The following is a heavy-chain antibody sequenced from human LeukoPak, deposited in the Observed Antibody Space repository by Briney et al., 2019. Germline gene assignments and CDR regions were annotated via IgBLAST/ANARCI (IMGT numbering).Heavy chain of an antibody. D-gene: IGHD6-6*01. CDR1: GGTFSSYA. CDR2: IIPIFGTA. V-gene: IGHV1-69*13. J-gene: IGHJ6*02. Sequence: GASVKVSCKASGGTFSSYAISWVRQAPGQGLEWMGGIIPIFGTANYAQKFQGRVTITADESTSTAYMELSSLRSEDTAVYYCAREVKELVAYYYYGKDVWGQGTTVTVSS. CDR3: AREVKELVAYYYYGKDV.